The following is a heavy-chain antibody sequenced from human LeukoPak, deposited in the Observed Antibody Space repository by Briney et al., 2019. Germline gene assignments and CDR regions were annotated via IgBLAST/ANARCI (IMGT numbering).Heavy chain of an antibody. V-gene: IGHV3-7*04. CDR1: GFTFSGYW. J-gene: IGHJ4*02. CDR2: IKQDGSEK. CDR3: ARGLLAAAGIDY. D-gene: IGHD6-13*01. Sequence: GGSLRLSCAASGFTFSGYWMTWVRQAPGKGLEWVANIKQDGSEKNYVDSVKGRLTISRDNAKNSLYLQMNSLRAEDTAVYYCARGLLAAAGIDYWGQGALVTVSS.